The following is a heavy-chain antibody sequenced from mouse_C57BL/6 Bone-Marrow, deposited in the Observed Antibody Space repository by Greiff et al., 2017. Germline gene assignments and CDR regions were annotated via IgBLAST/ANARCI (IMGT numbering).Heavy chain of an antibody. CDR1: GYTFTSYW. V-gene: IGHV1-7*01. CDR3: ARRFYYVYYYAMDY. D-gene: IGHD2-1*01. J-gene: IGHJ4*01. CDR2: INPSSGYT. Sequence: QVQLQQSGAELAKPGASVKLSCTASGYTFTSYWMHWVQQRPGQGLEWIGYINPSSGYTKYNEKFKDKVTLTADKSSSKAYMQLSRLTYEDTAVYYCARRFYYVYYYAMDYWGQGTSVTVSS.